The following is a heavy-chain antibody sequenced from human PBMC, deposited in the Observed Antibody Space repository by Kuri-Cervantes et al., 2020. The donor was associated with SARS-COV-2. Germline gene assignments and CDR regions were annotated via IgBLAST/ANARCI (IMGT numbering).Heavy chain of an antibody. D-gene: IGHD6-13*01. V-gene: IGHV3-74*01. Sequence: GESLKISCAASGFTFSSYWMHWVRQAPGKGLVWVSRINSDGSSTSYADSVKGRFTISRDNAKNTLYLQMNSLRAEDTALYYCAREKGSSSWPIDYWGQGTLVTVSS. CDR2: INSDGSST. J-gene: IGHJ4*02. CDR1: GFTFSSYW. CDR3: AREKGSSSWPIDY.